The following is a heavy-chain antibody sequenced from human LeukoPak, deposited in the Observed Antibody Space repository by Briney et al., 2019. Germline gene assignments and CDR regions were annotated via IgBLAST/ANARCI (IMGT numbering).Heavy chain of an antibody. J-gene: IGHJ4*02. Sequence: GGSLRLSCAASGFTSNYMSWVRQAPGKGLEWISLIYSDGSTTYYADSVKGRFTISRDNSKNTFYLQMNRLRPEDTAVYYCASVGYNYFEFWGQGTLVIVSS. CDR2: IYSDGSTT. V-gene: IGHV3-53*01. CDR1: GFTSNY. D-gene: IGHD5-24*01. CDR3: ASVGYNYFEF.